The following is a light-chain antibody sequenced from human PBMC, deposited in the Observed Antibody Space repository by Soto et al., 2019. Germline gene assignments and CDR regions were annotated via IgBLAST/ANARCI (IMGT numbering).Light chain of an antibody. V-gene: IGLV1-40*02. CDR2: GNT. CDR3: QSYDDSLSGMV. CDR1: SSNIGAGYD. J-gene: IGLJ3*02. Sequence: QSVLTQPPSVSGAPGQSITISCSGTSSNIGAGYDVHWYQQFPGTAPKLLIFGNTTRPSGVPDRFSGSKSGTSASLAITGLQAEDEADYHCQSYDDSLSGMVFGGGTKLTVL.